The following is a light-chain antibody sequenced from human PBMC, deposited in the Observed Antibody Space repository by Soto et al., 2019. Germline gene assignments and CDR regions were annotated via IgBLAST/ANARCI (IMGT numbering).Light chain of an antibody. J-gene: IGKJ2*01. V-gene: IGKV3-20*01. CDR2: GAS. CDR1: QSFDSGY. CDR3: QQYGSSPPYT. Sequence: EIVLTQSPGTLSLSPGERATLSCRASQSFDSGYLAWYQQRPGQAPRLLIYGASSRATDIPDRFSGSGSGTDFTLTISRLEPEDFAVYYCQQYGSSPPYTFGQGTKLEI.